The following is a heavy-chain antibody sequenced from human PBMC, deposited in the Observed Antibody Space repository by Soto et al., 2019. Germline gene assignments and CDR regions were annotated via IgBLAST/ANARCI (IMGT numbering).Heavy chain of an antibody. CDR1: GGSISSDNYY. CDR2: IYYSGST. V-gene: IGHV4-30-4*01. J-gene: IGHJ4*02. CDR3: ASTSYFDNSGSAY. D-gene: IGHD3-22*01. Sequence: QVQLQESGPGLVKPSQTLSLTCTVSGGSISSDNYYWSWIRQPPGKGLEWIGYIYYSGSTYYNPSLKSRVIISIDTSKNQFSVKLSSVTAADTAVYYCASTSYFDNSGSAYWGQGTMVTVSS.